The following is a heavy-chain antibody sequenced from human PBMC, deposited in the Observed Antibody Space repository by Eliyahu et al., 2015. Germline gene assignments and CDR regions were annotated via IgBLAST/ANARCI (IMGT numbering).Heavy chain of an antibody. V-gene: IGHV1-46*01. CDR3: ARVGVATQKIDY. CDR1: GXXFXSYX. D-gene: IGHD5-12*01. Sequence: QVQLVQSGAEVKKPGASVKVSCXASGXXFXSYXMHWVXXAPGQGLEWMGIINPSGGSTSYAQKFQGRVTMTRDTSTSTVYMELSSLRSEDTAVYYCARVGVATQKIDYWGQGTLVTVSS. CDR2: INPSGGST. J-gene: IGHJ4*02.